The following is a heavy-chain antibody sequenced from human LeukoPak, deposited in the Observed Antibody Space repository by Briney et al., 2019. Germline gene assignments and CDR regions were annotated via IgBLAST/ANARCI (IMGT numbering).Heavy chain of an antibody. V-gene: IGHV3-30*03. Sequence: PGGSLRLSCAASGFTFSSYGMSWVRQAPGKGLEWVAAISYDGSNKYYADSVKGRFTISRDNSKNTLYLQMNSLRAEDTAVYYCARNFGYSSGWYPPNYYMDVWGKGTTVTVSS. CDR3: ARNFGYSSGWYPPNYYMDV. J-gene: IGHJ6*03. CDR2: ISYDGSNK. D-gene: IGHD6-19*01. CDR1: GFTFSSYG.